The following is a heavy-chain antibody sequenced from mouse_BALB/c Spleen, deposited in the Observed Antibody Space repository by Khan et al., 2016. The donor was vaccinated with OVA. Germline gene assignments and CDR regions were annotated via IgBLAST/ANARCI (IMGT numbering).Heavy chain of an antibody. Sequence: EVELVESGGDLVKPGGSLKLSCAASGFTFSTYGMSWVRQAPDKRLEWVATVSTGGSYTYYPDSVKGRFTISSDNAKNTLYLQMSGLRSEDTAMFYCTSRAYYYDSEGFAYWGQGTLVTVSA. V-gene: IGHV5-6*01. J-gene: IGHJ3*01. CDR3: TSRAYYYDSEGFAY. CDR2: VSTGGSYT. CDR1: GFTFSTYG. D-gene: IGHD1-1*01.